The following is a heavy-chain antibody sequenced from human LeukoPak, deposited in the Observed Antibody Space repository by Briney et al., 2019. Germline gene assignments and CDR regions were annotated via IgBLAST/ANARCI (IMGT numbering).Heavy chain of an antibody. CDR2: MWYDGSNK. J-gene: IGHJ4*02. CDR1: GFSFSTYG. D-gene: IGHD2-15*01. V-gene: IGHV3-33*01. Sequence: GGSLRLSCVASGFSFSTYGMHWVRQAPGKGLEWVALMWYDGSNKHYAGSVRGRFTISRDNSKNTLYLQMDSLRAEDTAVYYCARYCGGGNCYSGLDSWGQGTLVTVSS. CDR3: ARYCGGGNCYSGLDS.